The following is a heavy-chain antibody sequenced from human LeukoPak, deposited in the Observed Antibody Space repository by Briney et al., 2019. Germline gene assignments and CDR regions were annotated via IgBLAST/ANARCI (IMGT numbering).Heavy chain of an antibody. CDR1: GGSFSGYY. J-gene: IGHJ6*04. CDR3: ASNYGLGTYYYYGMDV. Sequence: SETLSLTCAVYGGSFSGYYWSWIRQPPGKGLEWIGEINHSGSTNYNPSLKSRVTISVDTSKNQFSLKLSSVTAADTAVYYCASNYGLGTYYYYGMDVWGKGTTVTVSS. CDR2: INHSGST. D-gene: IGHD3-10*01. V-gene: IGHV4-34*01.